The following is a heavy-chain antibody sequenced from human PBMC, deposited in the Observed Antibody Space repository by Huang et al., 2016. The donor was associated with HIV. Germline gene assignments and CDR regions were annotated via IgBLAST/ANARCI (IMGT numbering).Heavy chain of an antibody. CDR3: ARDSRNAFDI. V-gene: IGHV3-7*01. CDR2: IKQDGSEK. CDR1: GFTFSTSW. J-gene: IGHJ3*02. Sequence: EVQLVESGGGLVQPGGSLRLSCAASGFTFSTSWMTWVRQAPGKGLEWVANIKQDGSEKYYLDSVKGRFTISRDNAKKSLYLRLSSLRAADTAFYYCARDSRNAFDIWGQGTMVTVS.